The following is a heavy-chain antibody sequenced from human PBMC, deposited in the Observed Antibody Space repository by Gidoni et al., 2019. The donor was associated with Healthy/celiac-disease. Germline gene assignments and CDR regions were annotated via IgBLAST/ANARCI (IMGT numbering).Heavy chain of an antibody. CDR2: INHSGST. CDR3: ARPGAYEDV. V-gene: IGHV4-34*01. D-gene: IGHD2-8*01. J-gene: IGHJ6*02. CDR1: GGSFSGYY. Sequence: QVQLQQWGAGLLTPSETLSLPCAVYGGSFSGYYWSWIRQPPGKGLEWIGEINHSGSTNYNPSLKSRVTISVDTSKNQFSLKLSSVTAADTAVYYCARPGAYEDVWGQGTTVTVSS.